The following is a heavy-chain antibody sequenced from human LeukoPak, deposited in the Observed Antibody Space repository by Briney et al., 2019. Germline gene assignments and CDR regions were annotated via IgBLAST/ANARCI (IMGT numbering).Heavy chain of an antibody. Sequence: GGSLRLSCAASGFTFSSYGMHWVRQAPGKGLEWVAVIWYDGSNKYYADSVKGRFTISRDNSKNTLYLQMNSLRAEDTAVYYCARDRGYCSSSISCYGGFMDVWGQGTTATVSS. D-gene: IGHD2-2*01. CDR3: ARDRGYCSSSISCYGGFMDV. CDR2: IWYDGSNK. CDR1: GFTFSSYG. V-gene: IGHV3-33*01. J-gene: IGHJ6*02.